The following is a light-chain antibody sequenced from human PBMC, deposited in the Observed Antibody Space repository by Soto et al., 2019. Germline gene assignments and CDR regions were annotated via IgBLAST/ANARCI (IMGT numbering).Light chain of an antibody. CDR2: AAS. CDR3: QQGDS. CDR1: QDISSW. J-gene: IGKJ2*03. Sequence: DIQMTQSPSSVSASVGDTVTITCRASQDISSWVAWYQQKPGKAPKLLISAASSLQSGVPTRFSGSGSGTDFTLIISGXXXXXXXXXXCQQGDS. V-gene: IGKV1-12*01.